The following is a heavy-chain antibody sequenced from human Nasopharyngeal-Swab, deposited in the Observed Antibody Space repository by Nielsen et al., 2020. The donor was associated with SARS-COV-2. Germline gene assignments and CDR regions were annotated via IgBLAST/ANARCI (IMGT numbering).Heavy chain of an antibody. D-gene: IGHD1-26*01. CDR3: ATADRGGSYFAEYYYYMDV. CDR1: GSTFSSYG. V-gene: IGHV3-30*03. Sequence: GESLKISCAASGSTFSSYGMHWVRQAPGKGLEWVSVIIYDGSHKHYADSVKGRFTISRDNSKNTLYLQMNSLRAEDTAVYYCATADRGGSYFAEYYYYMDVWGKGTTVTVFS. J-gene: IGHJ6*03. CDR2: IIYDGSHK.